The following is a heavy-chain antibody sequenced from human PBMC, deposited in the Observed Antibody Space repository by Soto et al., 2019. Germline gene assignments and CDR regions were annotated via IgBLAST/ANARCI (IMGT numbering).Heavy chain of an antibody. Sequence: EVQLVECGGGLVQPGRSLRLSCAASGFTFDDYAMHWVRQAPGKGLGWVSGISWNSGSIGYADSVKGRFTISRDNAKNSLYLQMNSLRAEDTALYYCAKDGAAACILDAIAYFDYWGQGTLVTVSS. CDR2: ISWNSGSI. D-gene: IGHD6-13*01. V-gene: IGHV3-9*01. CDR1: GFTFDDYA. J-gene: IGHJ4*02. CDR3: AKDGAAACILDAIAYFDY.